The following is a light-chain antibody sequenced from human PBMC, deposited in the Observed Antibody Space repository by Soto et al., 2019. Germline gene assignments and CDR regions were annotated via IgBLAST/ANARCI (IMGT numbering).Light chain of an antibody. J-gene: IGLJ2*01. CDR3: ETWDSNTRV. Sequence: QSVLTQSSSASASLGSSVKLTCTLSSEHSSYIIAWHQQQPGKAPRYLMKLEGSGSYNKGSGVPDRFSGSSSGADRYLTISNLQSEDEADYYCETWDSNTRVFGGGTKLTVL. CDR1: SEHSSYI. CDR2: LEGSGSY. V-gene: IGLV4-60*03.